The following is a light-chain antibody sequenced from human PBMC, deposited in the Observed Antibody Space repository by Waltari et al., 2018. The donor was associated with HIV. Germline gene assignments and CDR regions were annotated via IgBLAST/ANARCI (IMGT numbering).Light chain of an antibody. Sequence: QSVLTQPPSVSAAPGQTVTISCSASTSNIGDNYVYWYQQLPGTAPKLLIYDNDKRPSGIPDRFSGSKSGTSATLGITGLQTGDEADYYCGTWDASLSAVVFGGGTKLTVL. V-gene: IGLV1-51*01. CDR2: DND. J-gene: IGLJ2*01. CDR3: GTWDASLSAVV. CDR1: TSNIGDNY.